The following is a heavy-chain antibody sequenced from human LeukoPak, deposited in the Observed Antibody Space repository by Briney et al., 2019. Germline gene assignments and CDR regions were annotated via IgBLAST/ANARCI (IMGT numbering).Heavy chain of an antibody. CDR2: ISSSGTTI. CDR1: GFTFSSYE. CDR3: ARIMITVTTSDY. V-gene: IGHV3-48*03. D-gene: IGHD4-17*01. Sequence: GGSLRLSCAASGFTFSSYEMNWVRQAPGKGPEWLSYISSSGTTIKYADSVKGRFTISRDNAKNSLYLQVNSLRAEDTAVYYCARIMITVTTSDYWGQGALVTVSS. J-gene: IGHJ4*02.